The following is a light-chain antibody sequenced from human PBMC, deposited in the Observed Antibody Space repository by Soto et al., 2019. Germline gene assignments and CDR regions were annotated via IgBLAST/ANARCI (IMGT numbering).Light chain of an antibody. CDR2: STN. CDR1: SGSVSSSYY. CDR3: VLYMGSVV. V-gene: IGLV8-61*01. J-gene: IGLJ2*01. Sequence: QAVVTQEPPFSVSPGGTVTLTCGLSSGSVSSSYYPSWYQQTPGQAPRTLIYSTNTRSSGVPDRFSGSILGNKAALTITGAQADDESDYYCVLYMGSVVFGGGTKLTVL.